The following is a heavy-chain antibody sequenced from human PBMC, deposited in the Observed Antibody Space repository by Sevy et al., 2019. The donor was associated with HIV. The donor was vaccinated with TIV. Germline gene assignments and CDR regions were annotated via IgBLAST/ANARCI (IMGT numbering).Heavy chain of an antibody. Sequence: GGSLRLSCAASGFTFNTHAMNWVRQAPGKGLEWVSTISGPGSSTYYADSVKGRFTIARENSKSTLHLQINSVRSDDTAIYYCAKVLNAALESMLRVIFRTLKGFDVWGQGTMVTVSS. D-gene: IGHD1-1*01. CDR3: AKVLNAALESMLRVIFRTLKGFDV. CDR2: ISGPGSST. CDR1: GFTFNTHA. V-gene: IGHV3-23*01. J-gene: IGHJ3*01.